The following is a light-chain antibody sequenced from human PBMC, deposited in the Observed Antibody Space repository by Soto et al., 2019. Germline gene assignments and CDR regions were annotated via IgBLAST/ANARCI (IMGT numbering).Light chain of an antibody. CDR1: QSLLHRNGYSY. CDR2: LGS. CDR3: MQARQSPIT. V-gene: IGKV2-28*01. J-gene: IGKJ4*01. Sequence: DIVMAQSPLSLSVTPGEPASISCSSSQSLLHRNGYSYLDWYLQKPGQSPQLLIYLGSTRASGVPDRFSGSGSGTDFSLKISRVEAEDVGVYYCMQARQSPITFGGGTKVDIK.